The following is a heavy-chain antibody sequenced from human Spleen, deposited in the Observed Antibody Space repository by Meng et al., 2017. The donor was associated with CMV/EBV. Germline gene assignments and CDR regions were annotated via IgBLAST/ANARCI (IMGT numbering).Heavy chain of an antibody. Sequence: ASVKVSCKASGYTFPDYYIHWMRQAPGQGLEWMGWINPNSGVTKSAQKFQGRVTMTRDTSISTAYMELSGLRSDDTAVYYCARDRSIVLDAFDVWGQGTMVTVSS. CDR1: GYTFPDYY. CDR3: ARDRSIVLDAFDV. CDR2: INPNSGVT. D-gene: IGHD2-8*02. V-gene: IGHV1-2*02. J-gene: IGHJ3*01.